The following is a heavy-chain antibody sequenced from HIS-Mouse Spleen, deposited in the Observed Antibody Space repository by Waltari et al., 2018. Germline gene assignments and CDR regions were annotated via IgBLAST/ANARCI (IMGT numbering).Heavy chain of an antibody. CDR1: GGSISSSSYY. CDR3: AREIPYSSSWYDWYFDL. Sequence: QLQLQESGPGLVKPSETLSLTCTVSGGSISSSSYYWGWVRQPPGKGREWIGGIYYSGSTYSNPSLKSRVTISVDTSKNQFSLKLSSVTAADTAVYYCAREIPYSSSWYDWYFDLWGRGTLVTVSS. D-gene: IGHD6-13*01. CDR2: IYYSGST. V-gene: IGHV4-39*07. J-gene: IGHJ2*01.